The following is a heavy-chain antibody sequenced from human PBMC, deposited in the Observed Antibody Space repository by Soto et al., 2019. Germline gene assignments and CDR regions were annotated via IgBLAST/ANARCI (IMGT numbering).Heavy chain of an antibody. CDR1: GYTFTSYY. CDR2: INPSGGST. J-gene: IGHJ2*01. V-gene: IGHV1-46*03. CDR3: ASGGNNSVWYFDL. Sequence: QVQLVQSGAEVKKPGASVKVSCKASGYTFTSYYMHWVRQAPGQGLEWMGIINPSGGSTSYAQKFQGRVTVPRDTSTSTVYMELSSLRSEDTAVYYCASGGNNSVWYFDLWGRGTLVTVSS. D-gene: IGHD2-15*01.